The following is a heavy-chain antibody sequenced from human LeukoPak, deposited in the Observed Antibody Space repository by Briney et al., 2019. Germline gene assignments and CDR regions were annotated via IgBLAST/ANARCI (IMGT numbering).Heavy chain of an antibody. V-gene: IGHV3-7*01. Sequence: GGSLRLSCAGSGFTFSSYWMSWVRQAPGKGLEWVANIKQDGSEKYYVDSVKGRLTISRDNAKNSLYLQMNSLRAEDTAVYYCARSRVSRGDAFDIWGQGTMVTVSS. J-gene: IGHJ3*02. CDR3: ARSRVSRGDAFDI. CDR2: IKQDGSEK. D-gene: IGHD3-10*01. CDR1: GFTFSSYW.